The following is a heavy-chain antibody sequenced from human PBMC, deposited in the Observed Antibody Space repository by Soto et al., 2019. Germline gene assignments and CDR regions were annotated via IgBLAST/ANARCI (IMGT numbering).Heavy chain of an antibody. D-gene: IGHD1-20*01. CDR3: AREQYNWKI. CDR2: VFHTGNT. Sequence: ETLSLTCSVSGDSIRSYYWTWIRQPPGKGLQWIGYVFHTGNTNYNPSLKSRVTISEDASKNQVSLRLTSVTAADTAVYFCAREQYNWKIWGQGTRVTVSS. CDR1: GDSIRSYY. V-gene: IGHV4-59*01. J-gene: IGHJ4*02.